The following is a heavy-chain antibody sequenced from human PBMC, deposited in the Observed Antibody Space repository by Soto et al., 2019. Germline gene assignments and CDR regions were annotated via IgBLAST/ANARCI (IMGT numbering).Heavy chain of an antibody. V-gene: IGHV3-30*03. CDR1: GFTFSSYV. CDR3: ATDPEGYCSSTRCYRYPGLDV. D-gene: IGHD2-2*01. J-gene: IGHJ6*02. CDR2: ISSDGSYK. Sequence: QVHLVESGGGVVQPGRSLRLSCAASGFTFSSYVMHWVRQAPGKGLEWVAVISSDGSYKYYADSVKGRFTISRDNSKPTLYLQMSRLRVEETAVYYRATDPEGYCSSTRCYRYPGLDVWGQGTTVTASS.